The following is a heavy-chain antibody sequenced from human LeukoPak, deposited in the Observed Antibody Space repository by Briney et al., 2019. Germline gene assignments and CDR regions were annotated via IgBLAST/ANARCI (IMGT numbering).Heavy chain of an antibody. CDR3: AKDLAISA. D-gene: IGHD3-3*01. CDR1: GFTFSSYG. V-gene: IGHV3-30*18. Sequence: PGGSLRLSCAASGFTFSSYGMHWVRQAPGKGLEWVAVISYDGSNKYYADSVKGRFTISRDNSKNTLYLQMNSLRAEDTAVYYCAKDLAISAWGQGTLVTVSS. CDR2: ISYDGSNK. J-gene: IGHJ5*02.